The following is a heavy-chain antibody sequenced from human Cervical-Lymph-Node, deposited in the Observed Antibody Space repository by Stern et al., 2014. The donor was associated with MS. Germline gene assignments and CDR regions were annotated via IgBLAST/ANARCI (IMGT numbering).Heavy chain of an antibody. Sequence: VQLVESGGGVVQPGRSLRLSCAASGFSFSRYAMHWVRQAPGKGLEWVALIWYDGSNPYYADSAPGLFTISRDNFKNTLYLQMNSRRAEDTAVYYCASAYSSSHYYFDYWGQGTLVTVSS. D-gene: IGHD6-13*01. J-gene: IGHJ4*02. CDR2: IWYDGSNP. CDR3: ASAYSSSHYYFDY. CDR1: GFSFSRYA. V-gene: IGHV3-33*01.